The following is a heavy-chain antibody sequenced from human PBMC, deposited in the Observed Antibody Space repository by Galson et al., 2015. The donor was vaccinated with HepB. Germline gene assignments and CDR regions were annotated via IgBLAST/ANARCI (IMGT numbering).Heavy chain of an antibody. J-gene: IGHJ5*02. D-gene: IGHD2-15*01. CDR2: IDPKSGGT. V-gene: IGHV1-2*06. Sequence: SVKVSCKASGYTFTGYYMHWVRQAPGQGLEWMGRIDPKSGGTSFAQKFQGRVTMTRDTSISTAYMEVSRLTSDDTAVYYCARVMSDCSSGSCYSGWFDPWGQGTLVSVSP. CDR3: ARVMSDCSSGSCYSGWFDP. CDR1: GYTFTGYY.